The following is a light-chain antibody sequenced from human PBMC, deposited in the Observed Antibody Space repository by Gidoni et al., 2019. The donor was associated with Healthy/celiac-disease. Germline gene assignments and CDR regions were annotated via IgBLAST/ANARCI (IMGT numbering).Light chain of an antibody. J-gene: IGKJ4*01. CDR2: DAS. CDR3: QKYDNLHLT. V-gene: IGKV1-33*01. Sequence: DIQMTQSPSSLSASVGDRVTITCQASQDISNYLNWYQQKPGKAPKLLIYDASNLETGVPSRLSGSGSGTDFTFNISSLQPEDIATYYCQKYDNLHLTFGGGTKVEIK. CDR1: QDISNY.